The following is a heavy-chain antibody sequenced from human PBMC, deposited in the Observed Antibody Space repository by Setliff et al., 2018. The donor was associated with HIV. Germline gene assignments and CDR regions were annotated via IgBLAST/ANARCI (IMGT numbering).Heavy chain of an antibody. CDR1: GGSFSDYN. CDR2: INHIGGT. V-gene: IGHV4-34*01. CDR3: SRGIVQRQWLRSLIFYYYYMDV. Sequence: SETLSLTCAVYGGSFSDYNWSWIRQSPGRGLEWIGEINHIGGTNYNPSLKSRVTISADMSKNQFSLKMRSVTAGDTAMYYWSRGIVQRQWLRSLIFYYYYMDVWANGTMVTVSS. J-gene: IGHJ6*03. D-gene: IGHD5-12*01.